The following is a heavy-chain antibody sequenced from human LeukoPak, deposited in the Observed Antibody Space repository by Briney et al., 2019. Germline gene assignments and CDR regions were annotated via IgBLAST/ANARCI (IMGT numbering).Heavy chain of an antibody. D-gene: IGHD3-16*01. CDR3: ARDGFGTGSN. CDR1: GFTFSSYG. Sequence: GGSLRLSCAASGFTFSSYGMHWVRQAPGKGLEWVAVIWYDGSNKYYADSVKGRFIISRDNAKNSLYLQMNTLRADDTAVYYCARDGFGTGSNWGQGTLVTVSS. CDR2: IWYDGSNK. V-gene: IGHV3-33*01. J-gene: IGHJ4*02.